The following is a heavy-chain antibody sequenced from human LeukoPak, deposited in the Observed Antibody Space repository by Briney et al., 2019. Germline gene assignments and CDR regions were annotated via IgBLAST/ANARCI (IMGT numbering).Heavy chain of an antibody. V-gene: IGHV1-69*05. CDR2: IIPIFGTA. J-gene: IGHJ4*02. Sequence: SVKVSCKASGGTFSSYAISWVRQAPGQGLEWMGRIIPIFGTANYAQKFQGRVTITTDESTSTAYMELSSLRSEDTAVYYCARARLDYYDSSGYYLSWGQETLVTVSS. CDR3: ARARLDYYDSSGYYLS. CDR1: GGTFSSYA. D-gene: IGHD3-22*01.